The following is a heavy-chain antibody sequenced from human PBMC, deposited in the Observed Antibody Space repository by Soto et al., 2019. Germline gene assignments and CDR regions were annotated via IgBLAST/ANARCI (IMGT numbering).Heavy chain of an antibody. CDR1: GGSISSYY. Sequence: SETLSLTCTVSGGSISSYYWSWIRQPAGKGLEWIGRIYTSGSTNYNPSLKSRVTMSVDTSKNQFSLKLSSVTAADTAAYYCARPRRPPLVRGVYDAFDIWGQGTMVTVSS. V-gene: IGHV4-4*07. CDR2: IYTSGST. CDR3: ARPRRPPLVRGVYDAFDI. J-gene: IGHJ3*02. D-gene: IGHD3-10*01.